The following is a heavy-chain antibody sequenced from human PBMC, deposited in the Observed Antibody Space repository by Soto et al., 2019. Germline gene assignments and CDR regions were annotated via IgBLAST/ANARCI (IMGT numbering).Heavy chain of an antibody. CDR3: TIPPVTTTSGFGY. CDR1: GFTFSTYS. Sequence: GGSLRLSCAASGFTFSTYSMNWVRQAPGKGLEWVSYISCCSSPIFYTDSLKVRFTVSRDNAKNSLYLQMNSLKTEDTAVYYCTIPPVTTTSGFGYWGQGTLVTVSS. CDR2: ISCCSSPI. D-gene: IGHD4-4*01. V-gene: IGHV3-48*01. J-gene: IGHJ4*02.